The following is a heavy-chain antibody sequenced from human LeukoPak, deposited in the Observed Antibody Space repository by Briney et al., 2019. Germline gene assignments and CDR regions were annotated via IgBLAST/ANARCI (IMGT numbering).Heavy chain of an antibody. CDR2: IYHSGST. D-gene: IGHD3-22*01. J-gene: IGHJ6*03. CDR1: GYSFSSGYY. CDR3: ARDHESSGYYMDV. V-gene: IGHV4-38-2*02. Sequence: SETLSLTCTVSGYSFSSGYYWGWIRPPPGKGLEWTGSIYHSGSTYYNPSLKSRFTISVDTAKNQFSLQLSTVTAADTAVYYCARDHESSGYYMDVWGKGTTVTVSS.